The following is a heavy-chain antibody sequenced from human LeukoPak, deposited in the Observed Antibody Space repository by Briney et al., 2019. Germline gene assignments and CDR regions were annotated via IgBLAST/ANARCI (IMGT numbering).Heavy chain of an antibody. CDR1: GFTFSSYW. D-gene: IGHD3-10*01. V-gene: IGHV3-7*01. Sequence: GGSLRLPCAASGFTFSSYWMSWVRQAPGKGLEWVSNIKQDGSEKYYVDSVKGRFTISRDNAKNSLYLQMNSLRAEDTAVYYCARDGVNYYGSGSPFDYWGQGTRVTVSS. CDR3: ARDGVNYYGSGSPFDY. J-gene: IGHJ4*02. CDR2: IKQDGSEK.